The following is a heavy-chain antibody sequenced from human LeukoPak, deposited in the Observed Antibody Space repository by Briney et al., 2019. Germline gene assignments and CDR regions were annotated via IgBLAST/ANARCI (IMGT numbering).Heavy chain of an antibody. CDR2: IYYSGST. V-gene: IGHV4-61*05. CDR3: ARHPQNTRSGAFDY. CDR1: GASISSSGYY. J-gene: IGHJ4*02. Sequence: SETLSLTCTVSGASISSSGYYWGWIRQPPGKGLEWIGYIYYSGSTNYNPSLKSRVTISVDTSKNQFSLKLSSVTAADTAVYYCARHPQNTRSGAFDYWGQGTLVTVSS. D-gene: IGHD2/OR15-2a*01.